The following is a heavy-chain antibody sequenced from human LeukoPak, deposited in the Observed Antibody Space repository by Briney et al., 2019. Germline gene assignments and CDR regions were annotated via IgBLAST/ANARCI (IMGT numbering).Heavy chain of an antibody. Sequence: QSGGSLRLSCAASGFTFRSYWMHWVRQGPGTGLVWVSRINSDGSSISYADPVRGRFTISRDNAKNTMYLQMNNLRSEDTGVYYCARRDTVLHDPSRRNYFDPWGRGTLVTVSS. CDR1: GFTFRSYW. J-gene: IGHJ5*02. CDR2: INSDGSSI. V-gene: IGHV3-74*01. CDR3: ARRDTVLHDPSRRNYFDP. D-gene: IGHD1-7*01.